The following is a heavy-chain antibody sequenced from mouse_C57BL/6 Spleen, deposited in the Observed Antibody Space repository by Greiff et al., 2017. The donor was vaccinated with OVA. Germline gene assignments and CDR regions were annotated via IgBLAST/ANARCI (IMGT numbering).Heavy chain of an antibody. Sequence: VMLVESGAELVKPGASVKISCKASGYAFSSYWMNWVKQRPGKGLEGIGQIYPGDGDTNYNGKFKGKATLTADKSSSTAYMQLSSLTSEDSAVYFGAREGGNYGGYFDVWGTGTTVTVSS. V-gene: IGHV1-80*01. CDR2: IYPGDGDT. CDR1: GYAFSSYW. CDR3: AREGGNYGGYFDV. J-gene: IGHJ1*03. D-gene: IGHD2-1*01.